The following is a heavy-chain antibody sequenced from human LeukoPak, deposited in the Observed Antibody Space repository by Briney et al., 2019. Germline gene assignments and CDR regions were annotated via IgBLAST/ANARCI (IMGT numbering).Heavy chain of an antibody. CDR1: GGPFVGYY. V-gene: IGHV4-34*01. J-gene: IGHJ4*02. CDR2: ITHSGGG. D-gene: IGHD3-10*01. CDR3: ARRAGAPDFDV. Sequence: PSETLSLTCTVFGGPFVGYYWTWIRQPPGKGLEWIGEITHSGGGNYNPSLKSRVTISVDSSQNRFSLKVLSVTAADTAVYYCARRAGAPDFDVWGLGTLVSVSS.